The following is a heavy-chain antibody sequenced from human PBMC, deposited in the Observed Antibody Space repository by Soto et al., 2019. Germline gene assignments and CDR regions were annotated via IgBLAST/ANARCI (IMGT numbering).Heavy chain of an antibody. Sequence: WWQVAGCRVTSYWSGWVRKIPGKGLEWMGIIYPGDSATRYSPSFQGQVTISADKSISTAYLQWSSLRAEDTAVYYCARDSEDLTSNFAYLGQGTLVTVSS. D-gene: IGHD2-15*01. CDR2: IYPGDSAT. V-gene: IGHV5-51*01. J-gene: IGHJ4*02. CDR1: GCRVTSYW. CDR3: ARDSEDLTSNFAY.